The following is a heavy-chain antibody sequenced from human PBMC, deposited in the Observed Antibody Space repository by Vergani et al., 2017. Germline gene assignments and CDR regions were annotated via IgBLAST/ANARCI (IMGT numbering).Heavy chain of an antibody. J-gene: IGHJ4*02. CDR3: ARGQEAAAGFDY. D-gene: IGHD6-13*01. V-gene: IGHV4-34*01. CDR2: INHSGST. CDR1: GGSFSGYY. Sequence: QVQLQESGPGLVKPSETLSLTCAVYGGSFSGYYWSWIRQPPGKGLEWIGEINHSGSTNYNPSLKSRVTISVDTSKNQFSLKLSSVTAADTAVYYCARGQEAAAGFDYWGQGTLVTVSS.